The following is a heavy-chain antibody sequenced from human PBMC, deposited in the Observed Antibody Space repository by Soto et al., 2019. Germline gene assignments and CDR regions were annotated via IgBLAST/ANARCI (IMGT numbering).Heavy chain of an antibody. V-gene: IGHV5-10-1*01. D-gene: IGHD3-22*01. CDR1: GYSFTSYW. Sequence: GESLKISCKGSGYSFTSYWISWVRQMPGKGLEWMGRIDPSDSYTNYSPSFQGHVTISADKSISTAYLQWSSLKASDTAMYYCARHLTYDSSGPYFDYWGQGTLVTVSS. CDR2: IDPSDSYT. CDR3: ARHLTYDSSGPYFDY. J-gene: IGHJ4*02.